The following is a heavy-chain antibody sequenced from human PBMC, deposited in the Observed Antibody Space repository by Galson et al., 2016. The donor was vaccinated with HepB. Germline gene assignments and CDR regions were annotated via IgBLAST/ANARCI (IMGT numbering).Heavy chain of an antibody. CDR2: ITWDATGT. V-gene: IGHV3-43*01. D-gene: IGHD3-9*01. Sequence: SLRLSCAASGFTFSSYSMHWVRQAPGKGLQWVSLITWDATGTYYAESVKGRFTISRDNSKNSLSLQMNSLRSEDSALYYCVKAGEGFDWLHHWGHGTLVTVSS. CDR3: VKAGEGFDWLHH. CDR1: GFTFSSYS. J-gene: IGHJ1*01.